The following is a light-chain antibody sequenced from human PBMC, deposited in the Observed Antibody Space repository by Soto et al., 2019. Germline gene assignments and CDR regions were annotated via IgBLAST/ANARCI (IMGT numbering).Light chain of an antibody. Sequence: DIQMTQSPSSLSASVGGRVTITCRASQTINSYLNWYQQKPGKAPKLLIYAASTLQSGVPSRFSGSGSGTDFTLTISSLRPEDFATYYCQQSESTSWTVGQGTKVDIK. CDR1: QTINSY. V-gene: IGKV1-39*01. J-gene: IGKJ1*01. CDR2: AAS. CDR3: QQSESTSWT.